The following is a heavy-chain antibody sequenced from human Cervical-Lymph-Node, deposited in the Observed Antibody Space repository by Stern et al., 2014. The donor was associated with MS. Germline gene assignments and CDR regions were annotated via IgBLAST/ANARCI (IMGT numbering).Heavy chain of an antibody. CDR2: IYYSGRN. CDR1: GDSINSGDFH. J-gene: IGHJ4*02. CDR3: ARMKTGLRENRGFDF. Sequence: QVQLQESGPGLVKPSETLSLTCTVSGDSINSGDFHWGWVRQSPGKGLEWIGYIYYSGRNYNNPSLTRRVTISIDTATNQFSMNLNSVTAADTALYYCARMKTGLRENRGFDFWGQGTQVTVSS. D-gene: IGHD4-17*01. V-gene: IGHV4-30-4*01.